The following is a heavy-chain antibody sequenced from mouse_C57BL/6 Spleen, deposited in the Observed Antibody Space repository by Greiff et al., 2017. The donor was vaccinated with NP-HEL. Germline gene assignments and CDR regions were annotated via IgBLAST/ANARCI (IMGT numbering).Heavy chain of an antibody. CDR2: IYPGDGDT. CDR3: ARSGYPRYFDY. J-gene: IGHJ2*01. Sequence: QVQLKESGPELVKPGASVKISCKASGYAFSSSWMNWVKQRPGKGLEWIGRIYPGDGDTNYNGKFKGKATLTADKSSSTAYMQLSSLTSEDSAVYFCARSGYPRYFDYWGQGTTLTVSS. V-gene: IGHV1-82*01. CDR1: GYAFSSSW.